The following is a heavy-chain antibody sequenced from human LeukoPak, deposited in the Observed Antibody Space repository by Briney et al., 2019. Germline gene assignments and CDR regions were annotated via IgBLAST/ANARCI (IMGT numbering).Heavy chain of an antibody. CDR3: VKSGGYGLIDY. J-gene: IGHJ4*02. V-gene: IGHV4-39*01. CDR2: IYYTGST. CDR1: GASISGSGYY. D-gene: IGHD1-26*01. Sequence: SETLSLTCAVSGASISGSGYYLGWIRQPPGKGLEWIGNIYYTGSTYYNASLQSRVTISIDTSKNQFSLRLNSVTAADTAMYYCVKSGGYGLIDYWAREPWSPSP.